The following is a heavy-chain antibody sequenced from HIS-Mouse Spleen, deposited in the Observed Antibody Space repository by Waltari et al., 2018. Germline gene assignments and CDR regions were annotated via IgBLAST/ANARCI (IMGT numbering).Heavy chain of an antibody. Sequence: QLQLQESGPGLVKPSETLSLTCTVSGGSISSSSYYWGWIRQPPGKGLEWIGSIYYSGSTYYNQSLKSRVTISVDPSKNQFSLKLSSVTAADTAVYYCAREIPYSSSWYDWYFDLWGRGTLVTVSS. CDR1: GGSISSSSYY. V-gene: IGHV4-39*07. D-gene: IGHD6-13*01. CDR2: IYYSGST. CDR3: AREIPYSSSWYDWYFDL. J-gene: IGHJ2*01.